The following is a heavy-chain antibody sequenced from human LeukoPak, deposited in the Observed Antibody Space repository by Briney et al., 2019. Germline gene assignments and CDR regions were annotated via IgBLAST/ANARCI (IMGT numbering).Heavy chain of an antibody. CDR2: IYTSGST. CDR1: GGSISSYY. D-gene: IGHD6-13*01. Sequence: SETLSLTCTVSGGSISSYYWSWIRQPAGKGLEWIGRIYTSGSTDYNPSLRSRVTISLDTSKNQFSLKLSSVTAADTAIYYCARGVVAAAGRTFDFWGQGTLVTVSS. CDR3: ARGVVAAAGRTFDF. V-gene: IGHV4-4*07. J-gene: IGHJ4*02.